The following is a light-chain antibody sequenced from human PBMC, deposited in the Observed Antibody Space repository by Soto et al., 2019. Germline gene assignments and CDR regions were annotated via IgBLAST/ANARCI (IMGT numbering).Light chain of an antibody. J-gene: IGLJ1*01. CDR2: GVS. Sequence: QSVLTQPASVSGSPGQSITIPCTGTRSDVGGYNYVSWYQHHPGKAPKLMIYGVSNRPSGVSNRFSGSKSGNTASLTISGLQAEDEADYYCSSYTTSSTFVFATGTKVTGL. V-gene: IGLV2-14*01. CDR1: RSDVGGYNY. CDR3: SSYTTSSTFV.